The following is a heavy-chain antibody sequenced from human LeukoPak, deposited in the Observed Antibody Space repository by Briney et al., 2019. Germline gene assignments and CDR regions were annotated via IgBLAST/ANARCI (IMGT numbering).Heavy chain of an antibody. CDR2: FSGSGGST. D-gene: IGHD2-2*01. J-gene: IGHJ4*02. CDR3: AKDVGYCSSTTCYQPFDY. V-gene: IGHV3-23*01. CDR1: GFTFTNYA. Sequence: GSLRLSCAASGFTFTNYAMSWVRQAPGKGLEWVSAFSGSGGSTYYADSVKGRFTISRDNSKNTLYLQMNSLRAEDTAVYYCAKDVGYCSSTTCYQPFDYWGQGTMVAVCS.